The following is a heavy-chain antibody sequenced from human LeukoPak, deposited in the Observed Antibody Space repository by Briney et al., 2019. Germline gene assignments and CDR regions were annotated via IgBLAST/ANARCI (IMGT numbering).Heavy chain of an antibody. V-gene: IGHV4-34*01. CDR1: GGSFSGYY. D-gene: IGHD6-13*01. J-gene: IGHJ6*03. CDR3: ARGQTSSSSWYSYYYYMDV. Sequence: SETLSLTCAVYGGSFSGYYWSWIRQPPGKGLEWIGEINHSGSTNYNPSLKSRVTISVDTSKNQFSLKLSSVTAADTAVYYCARGQTSSSSWYSYYYYMDVWGKGTTVTISS. CDR2: INHSGST.